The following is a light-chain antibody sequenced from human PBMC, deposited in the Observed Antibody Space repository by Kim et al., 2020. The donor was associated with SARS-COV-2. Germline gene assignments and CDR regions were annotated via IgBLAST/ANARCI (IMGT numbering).Light chain of an antibody. CDR3: QAWDSSNVV. Sequence: VSPGQTASITCSGDKLGDKYACWYQQKPGQAPVLVIYQDSKRPSGIPERFSGSNSGNTATLTISGTQAMDEADYYCQAWDSSNVVFGGGTQLTVL. J-gene: IGLJ2*01. V-gene: IGLV3-1*01. CDR2: QDS. CDR1: KLGDKY.